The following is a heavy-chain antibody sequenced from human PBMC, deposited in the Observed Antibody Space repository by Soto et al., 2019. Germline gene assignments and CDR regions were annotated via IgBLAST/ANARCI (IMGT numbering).Heavy chain of an antibody. J-gene: IGHJ4*02. V-gene: IGHV3-21*04. CDR1: GFTFSSYS. Sequence: GGSLRLSCAASGFTFSSYSMNWVRQAPGKGLEWVSSISSSSSYIYYADSVKGRFTISRDNAKNSLYLQMNSLRVEDTAVYYCARDPREYYFDYWGQGTLVTVSS. CDR3: ARDPREYYFDY. CDR2: ISSSSSYI.